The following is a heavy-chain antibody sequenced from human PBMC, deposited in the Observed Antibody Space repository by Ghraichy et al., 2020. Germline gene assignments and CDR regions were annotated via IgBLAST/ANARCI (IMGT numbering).Heavy chain of an antibody. CDR3: ARDGGYLAEAFDI. V-gene: IGHV4-59*01. J-gene: IGHJ3*02. CDR2: IYYSGST. Sequence: SETLSLTCTVSGGSISSYYWSWIRQPPGKGLEWIGYIYYSGSTNYNPSLKSRVTISVDTSKNQFSLKLSSVTAADTAVYYCARDGGYLAEAFDIWGQGTMVTVSS. D-gene: IGHD3-16*02. CDR1: GGSISSYY.